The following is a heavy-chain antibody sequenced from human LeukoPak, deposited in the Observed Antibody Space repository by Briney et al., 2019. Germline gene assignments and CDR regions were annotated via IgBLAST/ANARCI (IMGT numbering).Heavy chain of an antibody. CDR2: ISSSSSTI. CDR1: GFTFSSYS. J-gene: IGHJ4*02. CDR3: ARSLWYYYDSSGYYLSY. V-gene: IGHV3-48*01. Sequence: PGGSLRLSCAASGFTFSSYSMNWVRQAPGKGLEWVSYISSSSSTIYYADSVKGRFTISRDNAKNSLYLQMNSLRAEDTAVYYCARSLWYYYDSSGYYLSYWGQGILVTVSS. D-gene: IGHD3-22*01.